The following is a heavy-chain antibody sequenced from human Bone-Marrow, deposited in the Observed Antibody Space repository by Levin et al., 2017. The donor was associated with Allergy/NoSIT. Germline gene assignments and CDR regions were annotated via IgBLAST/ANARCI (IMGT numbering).Heavy chain of an antibody. CDR3: VKAGTGTKNTYDY. V-gene: IGHV3-23*01. Sequence: GGSLRLSCAASGFTVSSYAMAWVRQASGRGLEWVSTIHENGADTYYADSVKGRFTISKDISKNTLFLQMNSLRVEDTAVYYCVKAGTGTKNTYDYWGQGTQVTVSS. D-gene: IGHD1-14*01. CDR1: GFTVSSYA. J-gene: IGHJ4*02. CDR2: IHENGADT.